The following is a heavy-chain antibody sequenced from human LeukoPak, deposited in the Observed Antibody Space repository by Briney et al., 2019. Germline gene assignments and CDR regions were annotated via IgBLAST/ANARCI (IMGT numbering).Heavy chain of an antibody. CDR2: IYYSGST. CDR3: ARCKWPQYYDFWSGYSYYYYYMDV. J-gene: IGHJ6*03. D-gene: IGHD3-3*01. V-gene: IGHV4-61*08. CDR1: GGSISSGGYS. Sequence: PSETLSLTCAVSGGSISSGGYSWSWIRQPPGKGLEWIGYIYYSGSTNYNPSLKSRVTISVDTSKNQFSLKLSSVTAADTAVYYCARCKWPQYYDFWSGYSYYYYYMDVWGKGTTVTVSS.